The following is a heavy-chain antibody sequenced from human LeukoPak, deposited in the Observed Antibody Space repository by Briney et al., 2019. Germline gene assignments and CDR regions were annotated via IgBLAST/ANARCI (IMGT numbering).Heavy chain of an antibody. CDR2: ISSSSSTI. V-gene: IGHV3-48*01. CDR1: GFTFSSYS. CDR3: ARDPPKSRVYYYYGMDV. J-gene: IGHJ6*02. Sequence: PGGSLRLSCAASGFTFSSYSMNWVRQAPGKGLEWVSYISSSSSTIYYADSVKGRLTISRDNAKNSLYLQMNSLRAEDTAVYYCARDPPKSRVYYYYGMDVWGQGTTVTVSS. D-gene: IGHD6-13*01.